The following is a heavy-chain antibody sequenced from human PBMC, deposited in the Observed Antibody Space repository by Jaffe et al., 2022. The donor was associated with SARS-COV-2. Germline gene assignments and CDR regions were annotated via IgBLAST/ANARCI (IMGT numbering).Heavy chain of an antibody. V-gene: IGHV3-23*01. J-gene: IGHJ6*02. CDR3: AKLSTIFGVAKGYGMDV. D-gene: IGHD3-3*01. CDR2: ISSNGGST. CDR1: EFTFGRSA. Sequence: EVQLLESGGGWVQPGGSLRLSCAASEFTFGRSAMSWVRQAPGKGLEWVSDISSNGGSTYYADSVKGRFTISRDNPKNTLYLQMNSLRAEDTAVYYCAKLSTIFGVAKGYGMDVWGQGTAVTVSS.